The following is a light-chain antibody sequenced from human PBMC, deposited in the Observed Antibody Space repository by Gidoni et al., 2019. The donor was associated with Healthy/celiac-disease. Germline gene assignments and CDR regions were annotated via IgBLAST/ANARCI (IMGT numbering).Light chain of an antibody. CDR1: QDISNN. CDR3: QQYDSLPLT. V-gene: IGKV1-33*01. Sequence: DIQMTQSPSSLSAPLGDRVTITCQASQDISNNLTGYQQKPGKAPKLLIYDASYLETGVPSRFSGSGSGTDFTFTISSLQPEDIATYYCQQYDSLPLTFGGGTKVEIK. CDR2: DAS. J-gene: IGKJ4*01.